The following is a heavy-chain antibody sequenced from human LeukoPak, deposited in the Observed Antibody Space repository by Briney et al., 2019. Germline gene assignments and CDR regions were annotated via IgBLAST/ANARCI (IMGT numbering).Heavy chain of an antibody. D-gene: IGHD4-23*01. CDR3: ARGLSVVTGLYYYYGMDV. CDR1: GGSFSGYY. V-gene: IGHV4-34*01. J-gene: IGHJ6*02. CDR2: INHSGST. Sequence: PSETLSLTCAVYGGSFSGYYWSWIRQPPGKGLEWIGEINHSGSTNYNPSLKSRVTISVDTSKNQFSLKLSSVTAADTAVYYCARGLSVVTGLYYYYGMDVWGQGTTVTVSS.